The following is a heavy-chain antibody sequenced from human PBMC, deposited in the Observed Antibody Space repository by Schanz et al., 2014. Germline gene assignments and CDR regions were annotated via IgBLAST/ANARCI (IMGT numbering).Heavy chain of an antibody. CDR1: GFTFSSSC. V-gene: IGHV3-74*01. J-gene: IGHJ4*02. CDR2: TSHDGSFT. D-gene: IGHD4-17*01. Sequence: EVHLVESGGCLVQPGGSLRLSCAASGFTFSSSCMHWVRQAPGKGLVWVSRTSHDGSFTTFADSVKGRFTISRDNARNTLYLQMNSLRAEDTAVYYCTRDTDYHFDYWGQGTLVTVSS. CDR3: TRDTDYHFDY.